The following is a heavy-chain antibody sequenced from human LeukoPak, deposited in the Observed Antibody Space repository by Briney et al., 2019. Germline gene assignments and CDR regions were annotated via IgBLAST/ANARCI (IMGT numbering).Heavy chain of an antibody. V-gene: IGHV3-30*02. D-gene: IGHD2-15*01. CDR3: AKDANWVARGDYFDH. CDR2: ITHDGSKD. Sequence: PGGSLRLSCEASGFTFKTYGMHRVRQPPGKGLEWIAFITHDGSKDFYVDSVKDRLTISRDNSKNMVFLQMDSLGPEDAAVYYCAKDANWVARGDYFDHWGHGTLVTVSS. J-gene: IGHJ4*01. CDR1: GFTFKTYG.